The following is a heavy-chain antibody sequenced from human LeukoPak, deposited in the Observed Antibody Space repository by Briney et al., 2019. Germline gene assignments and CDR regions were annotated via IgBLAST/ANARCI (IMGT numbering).Heavy chain of an antibody. CDR2: INPSGGST. Sequence: ASVKVSCKASGYTFTSCYMHWVRQAPGQGLEWMGIINPSGGSTSYAQKFQGRVTMTRDTSTSTVSMELSSLRSEDTAVYYCARGGGATTGYDYWGQGTLVTVSS. D-gene: IGHD1-26*01. CDR3: ARGGGATTGYDY. V-gene: IGHV1-46*01. J-gene: IGHJ4*02. CDR1: GYTFTSCY.